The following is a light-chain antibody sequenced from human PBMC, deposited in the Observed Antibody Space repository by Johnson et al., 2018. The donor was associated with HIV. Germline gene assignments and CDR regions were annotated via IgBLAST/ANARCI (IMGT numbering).Light chain of an antibody. V-gene: IGLV1-51*01. Sequence: QSVLTQPPSVSAAPGQKVTISCSGSSSNIGNNYVSWYQQIPGTAPKLLIYDNNKRPSGIPDRFFGSKSGTSATLGITALQTGDEADYYCGTWDSSLTSYVFAAGTQVTVL. CDR2: DNN. CDR1: SSNIGNNY. J-gene: IGLJ1*01. CDR3: GTWDSSLTSYV.